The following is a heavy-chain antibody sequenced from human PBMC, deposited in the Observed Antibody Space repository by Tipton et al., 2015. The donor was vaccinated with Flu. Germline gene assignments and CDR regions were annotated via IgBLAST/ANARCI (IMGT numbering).Heavy chain of an antibody. CDR2: ILPVLDVT. CDR3: ARGGFYDSSGYLGQG. Sequence: QSGAEVKKPGSSIKVSCKASGDSFSNYAISWVRQAPGQGLEWMGAILPVLDVTHDAQKFQGRVTITADKSTSTVYMEMNNLRSEDAAVYYCARGGFYDSSGYLGQGCGQGTLLTVSA. CDR1: GDSFSNYA. V-gene: IGHV1-69*10. D-gene: IGHD3-22*01. J-gene: IGHJ4*02.